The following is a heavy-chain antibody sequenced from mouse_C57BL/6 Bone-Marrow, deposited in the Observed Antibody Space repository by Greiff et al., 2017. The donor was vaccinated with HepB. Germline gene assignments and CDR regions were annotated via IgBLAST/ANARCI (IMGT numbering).Heavy chain of an antibody. Sequence: QVQLQQSGPELVKPGASVKISCKASGYAFSSSWMNWVKQRPGKGLEWIGRFYPGDGDTNYNGKFKGKATLTADKSSSTAYMQLSSLISEDSAVYFCARGWLRGYWGQGTTLTVSS. J-gene: IGHJ2*01. CDR2: FYPGDGDT. D-gene: IGHD2-3*01. CDR3: ARGWLRGY. V-gene: IGHV1-82*01. CDR1: GYAFSSSW.